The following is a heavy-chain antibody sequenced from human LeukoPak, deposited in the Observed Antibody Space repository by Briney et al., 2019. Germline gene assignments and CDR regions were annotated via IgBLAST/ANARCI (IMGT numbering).Heavy chain of an antibody. CDR1: GGTFNSYA. V-gene: IGHV1-69*05. Sequence: SVKVSCKASGGTFNSYAIRWVRQAPGQGLEWMGGIIPIFGTANYAQKFQGRVTITTDECTSTAYMELSSLRSEDTAVYYCARVVYYGSGSYRNWFDPWGQGTLVTVSS. CDR2: IIPIFGTA. J-gene: IGHJ5*02. CDR3: ARVVYYGSGSYRNWFDP. D-gene: IGHD3-10*01.